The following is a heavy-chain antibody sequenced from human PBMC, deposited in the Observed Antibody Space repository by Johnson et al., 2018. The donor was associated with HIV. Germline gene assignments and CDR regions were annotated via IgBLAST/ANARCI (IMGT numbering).Heavy chain of an antibody. D-gene: IGHD5-18*01. V-gene: IGHV3-20*04. CDR3: ARVTHIQLWANDAFDI. J-gene: IGHJ3*02. Sequence: VLLVESGGSVVRPGGSLRLSCAASGFSFDDYGMSWVRQAPGKGLEWVSGINWTGGNTDYADSVKGRFPISRDNSKNTLYLQMNSLRAEDTAVYYCARVTHIQLWANDAFDIWGQGTMVTVSS. CDR2: INWTGGNT. CDR1: GFSFDDYG.